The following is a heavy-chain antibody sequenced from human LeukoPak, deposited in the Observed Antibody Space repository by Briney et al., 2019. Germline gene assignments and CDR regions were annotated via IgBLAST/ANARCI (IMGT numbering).Heavy chain of an antibody. Sequence: SCKASGYTFTGYYMHWVRQAPGKGLEWVAVISYDGSNKYYADSVKGRFTISRDNSKNTLYLQMNSLRDEDTAVYYCARDHYGSGDARRFDYWGQGTLVTVSS. CDR3: ARDHYGSGDARRFDY. J-gene: IGHJ4*02. V-gene: IGHV3-30-3*01. CDR2: ISYDGSNK. CDR1: GYTFTGYY. D-gene: IGHD3-10*01.